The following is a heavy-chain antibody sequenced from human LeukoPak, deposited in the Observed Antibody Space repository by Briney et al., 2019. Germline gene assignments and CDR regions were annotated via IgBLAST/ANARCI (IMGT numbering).Heavy chain of an antibody. Sequence: GGSLRLSCAASGFIFSTYGMHWVRQAPGKGLDWVAFIWSDGSNKYFGDSVRGRFTVSRDISRNTLYLQMNSLRAEDTAVYYCARAVGPFDFWGEGTMVTVSS. CDR1: GFIFSTYG. V-gene: IGHV3-33*01. J-gene: IGHJ3*01. CDR3: ARAVGPFDF. CDR2: IWSDGSNK.